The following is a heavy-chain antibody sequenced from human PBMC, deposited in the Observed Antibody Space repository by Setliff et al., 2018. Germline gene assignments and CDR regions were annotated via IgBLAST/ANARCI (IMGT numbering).Heavy chain of an antibody. V-gene: IGHV4-4*07. Sequence: PSETLSLTCTVSGGSISSYYWSWIRQPAGKGLEWIGRIYTSGSTNYNPSLKSRVTMSVDTSKNQFSLKLSSVTAADTAVYYCARASDSSGYYYADAFDIWGQGTMVTVSS. J-gene: IGHJ3*02. CDR1: GGSISSYY. CDR3: ARASDSSGYYYADAFDI. CDR2: IYTSGST. D-gene: IGHD3-22*01.